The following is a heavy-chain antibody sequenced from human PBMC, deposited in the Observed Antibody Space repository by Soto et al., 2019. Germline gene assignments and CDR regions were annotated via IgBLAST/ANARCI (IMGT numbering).Heavy chain of an antibody. CDR1: GGSISSCDYY. CDR3: ARQRTSVVTQAYFDS. J-gene: IGHJ4*02. CDR2: IYYSGST. Sequence: SETLSLTCTVSGGSISSCDYYWSWIRHHPGKGLEWIGYIYYSGSTYYNPSLKSRVTISVDTSKNQFSLKLSSATAADTALYYCARQRTSVVTQAYFDSWGQGSLVTVSS. V-gene: IGHV4-31*03. D-gene: IGHD2-21*02.